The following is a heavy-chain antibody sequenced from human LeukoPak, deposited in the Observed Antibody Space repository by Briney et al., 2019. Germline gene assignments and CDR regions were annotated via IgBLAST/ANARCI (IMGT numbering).Heavy chain of an antibody. CDR2: IYYSGST. Sequence: SQTLSLTCTVSGGSISSGGYYWSWIRQHPGKGLEWIGYIYYSGSTYCNPSLKSRVTISVDTSKNQFSLKLSSVTAADTAVYYCARVSVGGVPARDYYYYYGMDVWGQGTTVTVSS. D-gene: IGHD2-2*01. V-gene: IGHV4-31*03. CDR1: GGSISSGGYY. J-gene: IGHJ6*02. CDR3: ARVSVGGVPARDYYYYYGMDV.